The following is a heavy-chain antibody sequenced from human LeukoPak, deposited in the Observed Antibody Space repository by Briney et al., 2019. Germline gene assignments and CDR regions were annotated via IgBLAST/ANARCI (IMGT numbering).Heavy chain of an antibody. J-gene: IGHJ4*02. Sequence: SVKVSCKASGYTFTSYDISWVRQAPGQGLEWMGGIIPIFGTANYAQKFQGRVTITADESTSTAYMELSSLRSEDTAVYYCALEGDTAMVTLPFDYWGQGTLVTVSS. D-gene: IGHD5-18*01. CDR1: GYTFTSYD. CDR2: IIPIFGTA. V-gene: IGHV1-69*13. CDR3: ALEGDTAMVTLPFDY.